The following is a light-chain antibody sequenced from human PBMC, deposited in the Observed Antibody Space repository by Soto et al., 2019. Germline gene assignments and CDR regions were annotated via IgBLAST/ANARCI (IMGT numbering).Light chain of an antibody. CDR2: GAT. Sequence: IQMTQSPSSVSASVGDSVTITCRASQSVRAWLAWYQQKEGKAPKLLIYGATSLLRGVPRRFSGSGSGTDFTLTISGLLPEDFATYYCQQGNSLPLTFGGGTKVDIK. J-gene: IGKJ4*01. CDR3: QQGNSLPLT. CDR1: QSVRAW. V-gene: IGKV1D-12*01.